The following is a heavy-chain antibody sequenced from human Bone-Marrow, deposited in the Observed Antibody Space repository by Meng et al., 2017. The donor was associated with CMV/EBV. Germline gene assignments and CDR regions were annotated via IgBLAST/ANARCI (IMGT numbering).Heavy chain of an antibody. D-gene: IGHD3-10*01. Sequence: GESLKISCAASGFSFSYYSMHWVRQTPGKGLEWVSFIQYDGNHKYDAESVKGRFTISRDNAKDTLYLQMNSLRAEDTAVYYCARDSPLVRGAPDYWGQGTLVTVSS. V-gene: IGHV3-30*02. J-gene: IGHJ4*02. CDR1: GFSFSYYS. CDR2: IQYDGNHK. CDR3: ARDSPLVRGAPDY.